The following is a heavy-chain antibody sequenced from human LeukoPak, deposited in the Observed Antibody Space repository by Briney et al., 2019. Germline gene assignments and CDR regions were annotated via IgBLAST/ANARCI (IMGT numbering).Heavy chain of an antibody. D-gene: IGHD3-9*01. CDR1: GGSISSYY. Sequence: ASETLSLTCTVSGGSISSYYWSWIRQPPGKGLEWIGYIYYSGSTNYNPSLKSRVTISVDTSKNQFSLKLNSVTAADTAVYYCVRLSGLRYLDWLLSGYYFDYWGQGTLVTVSS. CDR2: IYYSGST. CDR3: VRLSGLRYLDWLLSGYYFDY. V-gene: IGHV4-59*01. J-gene: IGHJ4*02.